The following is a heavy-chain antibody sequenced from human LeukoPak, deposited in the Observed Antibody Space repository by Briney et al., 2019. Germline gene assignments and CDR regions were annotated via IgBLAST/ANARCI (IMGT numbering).Heavy chain of an antibody. CDR1: GYGFNKFG. D-gene: IGHD2-21*01. V-gene: IGHV1-18*01. CDR2: ISGYSGKT. Sequence: ASVKVSCKASGYGFNKFGISWVRQAPGQGLEWMGWISGYSGKTDSAQKLQDRVTMTTDNSTSTAYLELRSLRSDDTAVYFCVRVGSAYGDPLEFDLWGQGTLVTVSS. J-gene: IGHJ5*02. CDR3: VRVGSAYGDPLEFDL.